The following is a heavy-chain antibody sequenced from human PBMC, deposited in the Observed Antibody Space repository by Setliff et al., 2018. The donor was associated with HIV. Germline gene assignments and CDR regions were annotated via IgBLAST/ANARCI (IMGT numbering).Heavy chain of an antibody. CDR3: ARVPRLQYGPYFYFYYMDV. CDR2: IYHSGST. CDR1: GYSISIGYY. Sequence: SETLSLTCAVSGYSISIGYYWGWIRQPPGKGLEWIGNIYHSGSTYYNPSLKSRVTISVDTSKNRFSLKLSSVTAADTAVYYCARVPRLQYGPYFYFYYMDVWGKGTTVTVSS. J-gene: IGHJ6*03. V-gene: IGHV4-38-2*01. D-gene: IGHD4-4*01.